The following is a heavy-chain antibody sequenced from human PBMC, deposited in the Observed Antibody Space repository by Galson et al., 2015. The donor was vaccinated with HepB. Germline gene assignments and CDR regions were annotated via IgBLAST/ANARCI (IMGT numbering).Heavy chain of an antibody. CDR1: GGTFSSYA. Sequence: SVKVSCKASGGTFSSYAISWVRQAPGQGLEWMGGIIPIFGTANYAQKFQGRVTITADESTSTAYMELSSLRSEDTAVYYCARDRSEGVITNLDYWGQGTLVTVSS. CDR2: IIPIFGTA. CDR3: ARDRSEGVITNLDY. V-gene: IGHV1-69*13. J-gene: IGHJ4*02. D-gene: IGHD3-22*01.